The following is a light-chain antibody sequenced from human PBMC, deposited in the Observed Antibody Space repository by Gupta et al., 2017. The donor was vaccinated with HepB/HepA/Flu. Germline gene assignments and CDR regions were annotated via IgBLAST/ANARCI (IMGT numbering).Light chain of an antibody. Sequence: SALTQPPSASGPPGQSVTISCTGTSSDVGGYNYVSWYHQHPGQAPNLMIYEVSKRPAGVPGRFSGSKAGNTASLTVSGLQAEEEADYYCSSYAGSNNLIFGGGTKLTVL. J-gene: IGLJ2*01. CDR3: SSYAGSNNLI. CDR1: SSDVGGYNY. CDR2: EVS. V-gene: IGLV2-8*01.